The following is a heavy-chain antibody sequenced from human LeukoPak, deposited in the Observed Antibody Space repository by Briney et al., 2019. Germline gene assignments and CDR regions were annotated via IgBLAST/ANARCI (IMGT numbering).Heavy chain of an antibody. CDR2: INPNSGGT. V-gene: IGHV1-2*06. J-gene: IGHJ5*02. D-gene: IGHD3-9*01. CDR1: GYTFTGYY. Sequence: ASVKVSCKASGYTFTGYYMHWVRQAPGQGLEWMGRINPNSGGTNYAQKFQGRVTMTRDTSISTAYMELSRLRSDDTAVYYCARGRRYYDILTGYYRRYNWFDPWGQGTLVAVSS. CDR3: ARGRRYYDILTGYYRRYNWFDP.